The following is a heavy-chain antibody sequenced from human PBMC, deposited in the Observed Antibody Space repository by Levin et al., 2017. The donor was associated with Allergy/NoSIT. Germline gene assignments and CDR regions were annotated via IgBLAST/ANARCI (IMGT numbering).Heavy chain of an antibody. CDR2: INPNSGGT. Sequence: ASVKVSCKASGYTFTGYYMHWVRQAPGQGLEWMGWINPNSGGTNYAQKFQGRVTMTRDTSISTAYMELSRLRSDDTAVYYCARAVTAYTYNYYYYYGMDVWGQGTTVTVSS. CDR3: ARAVTAYTYNYYYYYGMDV. J-gene: IGHJ6*02. D-gene: IGHD4-11*01. CDR1: GYTFTGYY. V-gene: IGHV1-2*02.